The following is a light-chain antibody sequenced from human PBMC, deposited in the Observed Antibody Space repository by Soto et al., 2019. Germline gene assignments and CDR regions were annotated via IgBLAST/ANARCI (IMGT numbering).Light chain of an antibody. V-gene: IGKV1-27*01. J-gene: IGKJ4*01. Sequence: DIQLTQSPSSLSASVGDRVTITCRVSQGMSSYLNWYLQKPGKIPKLLIYSASNLQSGVPSRFSGSGSGTDLTLTLSSRQPEDVATYYGQRTYYAPLTFGGGTKVEI. CDR1: QGMSSY. CDR2: SAS. CDR3: QRTYYAPLT.